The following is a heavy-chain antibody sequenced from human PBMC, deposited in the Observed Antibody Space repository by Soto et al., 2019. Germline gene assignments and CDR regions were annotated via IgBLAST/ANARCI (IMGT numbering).Heavy chain of an antibody. Sequence: AGGSLRLSCAASGFTFSNAWLSWVRQAPGKGLEWVGRIKSKTDGGTTDYTAPVKGRFTISRDDSKNTLYLQMNSLKIEDTAVYYCTTGSTSTKNYWGQGTLVTVSS. CDR2: IKSKTDGGTT. V-gene: IGHV3-15*01. J-gene: IGHJ4*02. CDR1: GFTFSNAW. D-gene: IGHD6-6*01. CDR3: TTGSTSTKNY.